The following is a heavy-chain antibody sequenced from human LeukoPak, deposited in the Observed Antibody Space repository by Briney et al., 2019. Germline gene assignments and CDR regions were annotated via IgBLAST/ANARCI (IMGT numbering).Heavy chain of an antibody. CDR2: IYYSGST. CDR3: ARAEGVRGADFDY. V-gene: IGHV4-59*01. Sequence: SETLSLTCTVSGGSISSYYWSWIRQPPGKGLEWIGYIYYSGSTNYNPSLKSRVTISVDTSKKQFSLKLSSVTAADTAVYYCARAEGVRGADFDYWGQGTLVTVSS. D-gene: IGHD3-10*01. J-gene: IGHJ4*02. CDR1: GGSISSYY.